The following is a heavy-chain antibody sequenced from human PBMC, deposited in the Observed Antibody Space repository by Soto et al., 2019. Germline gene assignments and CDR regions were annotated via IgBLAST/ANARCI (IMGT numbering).Heavy chain of an antibody. CDR2: IYYSGST. V-gene: IGHV4-59*01. CDR3: ARGWRSPEY. Sequence: SATLSLTCTFSRRSISSYYWRWIQEPPGKGLEWIGYIYYSGSTNYNPYLKSRVTISVDTSKNQFSLKLSSVTAADTAVYYCARGWRSPEYWGQGTLVTVS. CDR1: RRSISSYY. D-gene: IGHD3-3*01. J-gene: IGHJ4*02.